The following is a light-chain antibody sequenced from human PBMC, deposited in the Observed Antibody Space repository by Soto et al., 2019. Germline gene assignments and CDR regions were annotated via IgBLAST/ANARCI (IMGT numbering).Light chain of an antibody. J-gene: IGKJ5*01. CDR1: QSVISTY. Sequence: EIVLPQSPGPLSLSPGERSTLSCMASQSVISTYLAWYQQKPGQAPRLLIYDASNRATGIPARFSGSGSGTDFTLTISSLEPEDFAVYYCQQRSNWPLTFGQGTRLEIK. CDR2: DAS. V-gene: IGKV3D-20*02. CDR3: QQRSNWPLT.